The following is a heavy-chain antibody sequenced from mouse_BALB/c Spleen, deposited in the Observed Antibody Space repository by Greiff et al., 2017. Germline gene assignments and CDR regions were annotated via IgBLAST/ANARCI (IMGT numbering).Heavy chain of an antibody. CDR2: IRSKSNNYAT. Sequence: DVMLVESGGGLVQPKGSLKLSCAASGFTFNTYAMNWVRQAPGKGLEWVARIRSKSNNYATYYADSVKDRFTISRDDSQSMLYLQMNNLKTEDTAMYYCVRHGYDYYYAMDYWGQGTSVTVSS. V-gene: IGHV10-1*02. CDR3: VRHGYDYYYAMDY. J-gene: IGHJ4*01. CDR1: GFTFNTYA. D-gene: IGHD2-2*01.